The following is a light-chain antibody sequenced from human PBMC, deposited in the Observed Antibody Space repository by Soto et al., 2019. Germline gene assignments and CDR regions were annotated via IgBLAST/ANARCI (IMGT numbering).Light chain of an antibody. V-gene: IGLV2-14*01. J-gene: IGLJ2*01. CDR1: STDVGGYHY. CDR3: TSYTNIGTLVL. Sequence: ALTQPASVSGSPGQSITISCTGTSTDVGGYHYVSWYQQHPGKAPKLMIYEVNNRPSGVSVRFSGSKSGNTAFLNISGLQAEDEAVYYCTSYTNIGTLVLFGGGTQLTVL. CDR2: EVN.